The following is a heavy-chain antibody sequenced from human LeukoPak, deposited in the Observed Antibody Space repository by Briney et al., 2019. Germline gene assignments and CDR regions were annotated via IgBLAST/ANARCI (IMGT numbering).Heavy chain of an antibody. J-gene: IGHJ4*02. Sequence: SETPSLTCTVSGYSISSGYYWGWIRQPPGKGLEWIGNVYHSGNTYYNPSLKSRVTISVITSKNQFSLKLSSVTAAETAVYSCATWVVAASNYFDYWDQGNLVIVSS. CDR3: ATWVVAASNYFDY. CDR1: GYSISSGYY. D-gene: IGHD2-15*01. V-gene: IGHV4-38-2*02. CDR2: VYHSGNT.